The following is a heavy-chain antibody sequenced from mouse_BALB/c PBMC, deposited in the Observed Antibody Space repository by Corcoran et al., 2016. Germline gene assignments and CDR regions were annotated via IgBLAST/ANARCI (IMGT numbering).Heavy chain of an antibody. CDR1: GYTFTNYG. D-gene: IGHD1-2*01. CDR2: INTYTGEP. Sequence: QIQLVQSGPELKKPGETVKISCKASGYTFTNYGMNWVKQAPGKGLKWMGWINTYTGEPTYADDFKGRFVFSLETSASTAYLQINNLKNEDTATYFCARGGTTAAPWFAYWGQGTLVTVSA. CDR3: ARGGTTAAPWFAY. V-gene: IGHV9-3-1*01. J-gene: IGHJ3*01.